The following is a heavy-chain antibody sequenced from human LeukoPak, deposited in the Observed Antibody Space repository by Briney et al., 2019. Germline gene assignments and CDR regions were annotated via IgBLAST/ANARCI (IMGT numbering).Heavy chain of an antibody. Sequence: SETLSLTCAVYGGSFSGYYWSWIRQPPGKGLEWIGEINHGGSTNYNPSLKSRVTISVDTSKNQFSLKLSSVTAADTAVYYCARDAGYSSSWWYFDYWGQGTLVTVSS. CDR3: ARDAGYSSSWWYFDY. V-gene: IGHV4-34*01. D-gene: IGHD6-13*01. CDR2: INHGGST. CDR1: GGSFSGYY. J-gene: IGHJ4*02.